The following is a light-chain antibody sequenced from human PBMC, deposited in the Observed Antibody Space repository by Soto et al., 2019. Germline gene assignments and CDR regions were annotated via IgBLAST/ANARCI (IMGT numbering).Light chain of an antibody. CDR1: SSDVGGYNR. CDR2: DVS. V-gene: IGLV2-14*01. CDR3: TSYASGSAYV. J-gene: IGLJ1*01. Sequence: DLTHPASVSGAAWHSRAIFCTETSSDVGGYNRVSWYQQAPGKAPKLLIYDVSNRPSGGSIRFSGSKSGNTASLTISGLQAEDEADYCCTSYASGSAYVFGPGTKVTVL.